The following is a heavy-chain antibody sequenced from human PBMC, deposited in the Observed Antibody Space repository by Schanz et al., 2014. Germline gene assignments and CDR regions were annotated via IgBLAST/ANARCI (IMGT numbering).Heavy chain of an antibody. CDR1: GFSFGTYA. CDR3: AKGPYYYYYMDV. J-gene: IGHJ6*03. CDR2: IWSDGTNE. Sequence: VHLLESGGGLVQPGGSLRLSCAASGFSFGTYAMSWVRQAPGKGLLWVAVIWSDGTNEYYADSVKGRFTISGDSSKYTVYLQMNSLRADDTAVYYCAKGPYYYYYMDVWGNGTTVTVSS. V-gene: IGHV3-33*08.